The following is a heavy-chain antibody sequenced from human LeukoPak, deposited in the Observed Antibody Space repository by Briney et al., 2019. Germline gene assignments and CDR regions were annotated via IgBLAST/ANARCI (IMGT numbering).Heavy chain of an antibody. D-gene: IGHD2-21*02. CDR1: GFTFSSYA. Sequence: GGSLRLSCAASGFTFSSYAMSWVRQAPGKGLEWVSAISGSGDSTFYADSVKGRFTISRDNSKNTLYLQMNSLRAEDTAVYYCATGPVVVVTAIQDYWGQGTLVTVSS. CDR2: ISGSGDST. CDR3: ATGPVVVVTAIQDY. J-gene: IGHJ4*02. V-gene: IGHV3-23*01.